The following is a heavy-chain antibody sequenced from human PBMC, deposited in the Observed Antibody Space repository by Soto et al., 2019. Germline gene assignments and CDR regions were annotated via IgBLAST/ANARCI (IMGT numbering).Heavy chain of an antibody. CDR3: ARGLYGEPVRDP. CDR1: GYTFTSYD. CDR2: MNPNSGHT. J-gene: IGHJ5*02. D-gene: IGHD3-10*01. Sequence: QVPLVQSGAEVKKPGASVKVSCKASGYTFTSYDINWVRQATGQGLEWMGWMNPNSGHTGYAQKFQGRVTMTTNTSISTAYMELSSLRSEDTAVYYCARGLYGEPVRDPWGQGTLVTVSS. V-gene: IGHV1-8*01.